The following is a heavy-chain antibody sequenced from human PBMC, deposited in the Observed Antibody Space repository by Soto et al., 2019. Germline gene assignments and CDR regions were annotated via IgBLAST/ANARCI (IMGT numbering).Heavy chain of an antibody. CDR1: GFTFSSYG. V-gene: IGHV3-33*01. CDR2: IWYDGSNK. Sequence: QVQLVESGGGVVQPGRSLRLSCAASGFTFSSYGMHGVRKAPGKGREWVAVIWYDGSNKYYADSVKGRFTISRDNSKNTLYLQMNSLRAEDTAVYYCARDLRVRGVIRVSNWFDPWGQGTLVTVSS. D-gene: IGHD3-10*01. CDR3: ARDLRVRGVIRVSNWFDP. J-gene: IGHJ5*02.